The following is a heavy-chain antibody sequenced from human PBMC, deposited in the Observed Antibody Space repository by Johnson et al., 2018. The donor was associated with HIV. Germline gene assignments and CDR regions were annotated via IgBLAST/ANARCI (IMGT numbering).Heavy chain of an antibody. J-gene: IGHJ3*01. CDR3: AKDLGERECEEWASDYYDFGRDLPCQDPRGVVGTVDV. CDR2: IYSGGST. V-gene: IGHV3-66*01. Sequence: VHLVESGGGLVQPGGSLRLSCAASGFTVSSNYMSWVRQAPGKGLELVSVIYSGGSTYYADSVKGRFTISRDNSKGTLYLQMDGLRPEYTALYYCAKDLGERECEEWASDYYDFGRDLPCQDPRGVVGTVDVWGQGTMVTVSS. CDR1: GFTVSSNY. D-gene: IGHD3-3*01.